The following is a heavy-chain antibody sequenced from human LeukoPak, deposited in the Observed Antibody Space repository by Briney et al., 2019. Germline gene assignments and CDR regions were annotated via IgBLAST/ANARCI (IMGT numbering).Heavy chain of an antibody. Sequence: GGSLRLSCAASGFTFSSYWMNWVRQAPGKGLDWVANIKPDGSDQYYVDSVRGRFTISRDNAKNSLYLQMNSLRAEDTAVYYCARDPHRGGDYDYWGQGTLVTVSS. CDR1: GFTFSSYW. CDR2: IKPDGSDQ. V-gene: IGHV3-7*05. J-gene: IGHJ4*02. D-gene: IGHD4-17*01. CDR3: ARDPHRGGDYDY.